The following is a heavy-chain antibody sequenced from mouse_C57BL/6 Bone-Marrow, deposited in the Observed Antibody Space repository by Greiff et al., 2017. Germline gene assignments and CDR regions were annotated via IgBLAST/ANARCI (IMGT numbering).Heavy chain of an antibody. Sequence: VQLQQPGAELVKPGASVKMSCKASGYTFTSYWITWVKQRPGQGLEWIGDIYPGSGSTNYNEKFKSKATLTVDTSSSTAYMQLSSLTAEASAVYYCARRDDSNYGDYWGQGTTLTVSS. J-gene: IGHJ2*01. V-gene: IGHV1-55*01. CDR3: ARRDDSNYGDY. D-gene: IGHD1-1*01. CDR1: GYTFTSYW. CDR2: IYPGSGST.